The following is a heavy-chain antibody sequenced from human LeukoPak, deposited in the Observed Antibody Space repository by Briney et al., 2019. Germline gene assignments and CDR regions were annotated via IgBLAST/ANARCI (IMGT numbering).Heavy chain of an antibody. V-gene: IGHV4-59*11. CDR1: GDSINDHY. J-gene: IGHJ4*02. D-gene: IGHD5-12*01. Sequence: PSETLSLTCTVSGDSINDHYWSWIRQPPGKGLEWIAYIYSSVSTNYNPSLKSRVTISIDTSKSQFSLKLTSVTAADTAVYYCARDSHSGYDGLDYFDYWGQGTLVTVSS. CDR3: ARDSHSGYDGLDYFDY. CDR2: IYSSVST.